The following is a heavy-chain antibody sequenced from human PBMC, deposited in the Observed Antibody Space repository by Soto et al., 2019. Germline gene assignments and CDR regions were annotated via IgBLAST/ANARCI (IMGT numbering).Heavy chain of an antibody. CDR3: ARDWDFGVVSNWFDP. Sequence: PGGSLRLSCAASGFTFSSYWMHWVRQAPGKGLVWVSRINSDGSSASYADSVKGRFTISRDNAKNTLYLQMNSLRAEDTAVYYCARDWDFGVVSNWFDPWGQGTLVPVAS. V-gene: IGHV3-74*01. D-gene: IGHD3-3*01. J-gene: IGHJ5*02. CDR2: INSDGSSA. CDR1: GFTFSSYW.